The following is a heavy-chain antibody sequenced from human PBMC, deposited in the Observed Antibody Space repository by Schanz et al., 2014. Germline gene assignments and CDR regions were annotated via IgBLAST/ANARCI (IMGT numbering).Heavy chain of an antibody. Sequence: QVHLVQSGAEVKKPGSSVKVSCKASGGTFSSDTFSWVRQAPGQGLEWMGRIVPIAGITNYAQRFQGRVTITADKSSDTAYMERSSLRSEDTAVYYCARDYYDSSGYYYCDYWGQGTLVTVSS. V-gene: IGHV1-69*08. CDR2: IVPIAGIT. CDR3: ARDYYDSSGYYYCDY. CDR1: GGTFSSDT. J-gene: IGHJ4*02. D-gene: IGHD3-22*01.